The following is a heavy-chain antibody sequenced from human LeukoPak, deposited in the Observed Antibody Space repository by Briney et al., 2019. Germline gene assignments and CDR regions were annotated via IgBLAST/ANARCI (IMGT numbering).Heavy chain of an antibody. Sequence: PGGSLRLSCAASGFTFSSYGMHWVRQAPGKGLEWVAVIWYGGGNKYYADSVKGRFTISRDNSKNKLYLQMNSLRAEHTAVYYCAKLAGRYQYSGYDFEGGIDYWGQGTLVTVSS. CDR2: IWYGGGNK. D-gene: IGHD5-12*01. J-gene: IGHJ4*02. CDR3: AKLAGRYQYSGYDFEGGIDY. V-gene: IGHV3-33*06. CDR1: GFTFSSYG.